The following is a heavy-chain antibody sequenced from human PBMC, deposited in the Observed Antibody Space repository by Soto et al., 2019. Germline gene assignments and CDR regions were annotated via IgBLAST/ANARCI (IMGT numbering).Heavy chain of an antibody. CDR1: GGSISSSNW. J-gene: IGHJ6*02. V-gene: IGHV4-4*02. Sequence: QVQLQESGPGLVKPSGTLSLTCAVSGGSISSSNWWSWVRQSPGKGLEWIGEIYHSGSTNYNPSLKSRVTIAVDKSKNQFPLKLSSVTAADTAVYYCARGSGRQVYNYYGMDVWGQGNTVTVSS. CDR2: IYHSGST. CDR3: ARGSGRQVYNYYGMDV. D-gene: IGHD3-10*01.